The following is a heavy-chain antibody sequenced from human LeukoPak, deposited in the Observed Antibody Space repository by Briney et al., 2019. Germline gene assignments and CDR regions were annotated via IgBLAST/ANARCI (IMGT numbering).Heavy chain of an antibody. CDR2: IIPIFGTA. CDR1: GGTFSSYA. V-gene: IGHV1-69*13. CDR3: ARDGIQLWLHTYYYYMDV. J-gene: IGHJ6*03. Sequence: GASVKVSCKASGGTFSSYAISWVRQAPGQGLEWMGGIIPIFGTANYAQKFQGRVTITADESTSTAYMELSSLRSEDTAVYYCARDGIQLWLHTYYYYMDVWGKGTTVTVSS. D-gene: IGHD5-18*01.